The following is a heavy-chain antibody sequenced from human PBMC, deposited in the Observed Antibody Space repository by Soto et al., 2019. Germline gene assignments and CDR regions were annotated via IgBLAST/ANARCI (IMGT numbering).Heavy chain of an antibody. D-gene: IGHD2-8*02. Sequence: QVQLVESGGGVVQPGRSLRLSCAASGFIFSTYGMHWVRQAPGKGLEWVAVISYDGSNQYYEDYVKGRFTISRDNSKNTLYLQMNSLRVEDTAVYYCAKSWSGSHGAFDMWGQGTMVTVSA. J-gene: IGHJ3*02. CDR1: GFIFSTYG. V-gene: IGHV3-30*18. CDR3: AKSWSGSHGAFDM. CDR2: ISYDGSNQ.